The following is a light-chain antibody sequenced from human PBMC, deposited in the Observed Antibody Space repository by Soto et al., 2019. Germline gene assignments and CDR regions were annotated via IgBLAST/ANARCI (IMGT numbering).Light chain of an antibody. Sequence: IRMTQYPCSLSASPGDTVTIPCRASQNFSSYFAFDQHKPGKAPKLLIYASSRLQSGVPSRFSGSGSGTDFTRTISSLQPEDFATYYCQQNFKPPWTFGQGTKLDIK. CDR1: QNFSSY. J-gene: IGKJ1*01. CDR2: ASS. V-gene: IGKV1-39*01. CDR3: QQNFKPPWT.